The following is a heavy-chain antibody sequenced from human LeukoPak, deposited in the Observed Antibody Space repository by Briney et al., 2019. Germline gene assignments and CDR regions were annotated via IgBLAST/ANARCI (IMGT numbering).Heavy chain of an antibody. CDR1: GFTFSSYW. CDR2: IYSDGSGT. V-gene: IGHV3-74*01. D-gene: IGHD3-10*01. J-gene: IGHJ3*02. CDR3: ATDRGHAFDI. Sequence: GGSLRLSCAASGFTFSSYWMHWVRQAPGKGLVWVSRIYSDGSGTTYAESVKGRFTISRDNAKNTLFLQMNSLTAEDTAVHYCATDRGHAFDIWGQGTMVTVS.